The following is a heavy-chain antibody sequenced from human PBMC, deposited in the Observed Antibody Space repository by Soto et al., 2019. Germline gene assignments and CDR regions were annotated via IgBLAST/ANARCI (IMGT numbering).Heavy chain of an antibody. CDR2: INSDGSST. J-gene: IGHJ5*02. Sequence: GSLRLSCAASGFTCSSYWMHWVRQAPGKGLVWVSRINSDGSSTSYADSVKGRFTISRDNAKNTLYLQMNSLRAEDTAVYYCARDERLYYGTNWFDPWGQGTLVTVSS. D-gene: IGHD3-10*01. V-gene: IGHV3-74*01. CDR3: ARDERLYYGTNWFDP. CDR1: GFTCSSYW.